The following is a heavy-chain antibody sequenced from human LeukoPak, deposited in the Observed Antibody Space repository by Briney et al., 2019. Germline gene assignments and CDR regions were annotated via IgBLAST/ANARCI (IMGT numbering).Heavy chain of an antibody. Sequence: GASVKVSCKASGYSFTSYGISWVRQAPGQGLEWMGWINPNSGGTNYAQKFQGRVTMTRDTSISTAYMELSRLRSDDTAVYYCARDRDYGDYVGWFDPWGQGTLVTVSS. J-gene: IGHJ5*02. D-gene: IGHD4-17*01. CDR1: GYSFTSYG. CDR2: INPNSGGT. V-gene: IGHV1-2*02. CDR3: ARDRDYGDYVGWFDP.